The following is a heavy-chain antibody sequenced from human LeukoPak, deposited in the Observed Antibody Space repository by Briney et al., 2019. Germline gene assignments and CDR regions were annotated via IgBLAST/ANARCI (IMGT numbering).Heavy chain of an antibody. J-gene: IGHJ4*02. V-gene: IGHV3-21*01. CDR1: GFTFSSYS. D-gene: IGHD5-24*01. Sequence: GGSLRLSCATSGFTFSSYSMNWVRQVPGKGLEWVSSISSSSSYIYYADSVKGRLTISRDNAKNSLYLQMNSLRAEDTAVYYCARVNRDGYNSDYWGQGTLVTVSS. CDR3: ARVNRDGYNSDY. CDR2: ISSSSSYI.